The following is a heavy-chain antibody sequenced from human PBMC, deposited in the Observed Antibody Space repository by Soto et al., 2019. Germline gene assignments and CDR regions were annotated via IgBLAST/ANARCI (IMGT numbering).Heavy chain of an antibody. V-gene: IGHV1-18*04. CDR2: ISAYNGNT. Sequence: ASVKVSCKTSGYTFVDYFIHWVRQAPGQGLEWMGWISAYNGNTNYDQKLQGSVTMTTDTSTSTAYMELRSLRSDDTAVYYCAREVVVTTGGYFDLWGRGALVTVSS. D-gene: IGHD3-22*01. J-gene: IGHJ2*01. CDR3: AREVVVTTGGYFDL. CDR1: GYTFVDYF.